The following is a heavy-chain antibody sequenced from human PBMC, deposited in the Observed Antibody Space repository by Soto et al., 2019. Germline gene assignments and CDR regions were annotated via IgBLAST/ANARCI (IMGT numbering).Heavy chain of an antibody. J-gene: IGHJ4*02. CDR2: IYYSGST. Sequence: SETLSLTCTVSGGSISSYYWIWIRQPPGKGLEWIGYIYYSGSTNYNPSLKSRVTISVDTSKNQFSLKLSSVTAADTAVYYCARDNGREQYYDSSGYWYYFDYWGQGTLVTVSS. D-gene: IGHD3-22*01. V-gene: IGHV4-59*01. CDR3: ARDNGREQYYDSSGYWYYFDY. CDR1: GGSISSYY.